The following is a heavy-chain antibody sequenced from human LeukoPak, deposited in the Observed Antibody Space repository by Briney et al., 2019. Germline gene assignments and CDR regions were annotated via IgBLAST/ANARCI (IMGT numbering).Heavy chain of an antibody. J-gene: IGHJ4*02. CDR3: ARDERSVYSSSSRRLDN. Sequence: ASVKVSCKASGYTFTGYYMHWVRQAPGRGFEWMGWISPNSGVTNYARKFQGRVTMTRDTWDRSISTAYMELTSLTSDDTAVYYCARDERSVYSSSSRRLDNWGQGTLVTVSS. D-gene: IGHD6-6*01. CDR2: ISPNSGVT. V-gene: IGHV1-2*02. CDR1: GYTFTGYY.